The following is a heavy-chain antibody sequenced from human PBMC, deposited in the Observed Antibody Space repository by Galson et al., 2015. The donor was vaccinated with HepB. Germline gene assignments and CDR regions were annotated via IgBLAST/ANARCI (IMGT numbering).Heavy chain of an antibody. Sequence: SVKVSCKVSGYTLTELSMHWVRQAPGKGLEWMGGFDPEDGETIYAQKFQGRVTMTEDTSTDTAYMELSSLRSEDTAVYYCATLHYGGNSGLPDYWGQGTLVTVSS. J-gene: IGHJ4*02. CDR3: ATLHYGGNSGLPDY. V-gene: IGHV1-24*01. CDR2: FDPEDGET. D-gene: IGHD4-23*01. CDR1: GYTLTELS.